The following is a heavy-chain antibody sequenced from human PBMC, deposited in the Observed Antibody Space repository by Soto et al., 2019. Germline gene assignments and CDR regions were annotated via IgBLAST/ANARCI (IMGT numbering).Heavy chain of an antibody. CDR3: ARTAHGFGSNPRRAFDI. V-gene: IGHV4-39*01. CDR1: AGSIRSSSYY. J-gene: IGHJ3*02. CDR2: IYYSGST. Sequence: QLQLQESGPGLVKPSETLSLTCTGSAGSIRSSSYYWGWIRQPPGKGLEWIGSIYYSGSTYYNQSLKSRVTIAVSTSMTQSSLQLSSVTAADTAVYYCARTAHGFGSNPRRAFDIWGKGTMVTVSS. D-gene: IGHD3-10*01.